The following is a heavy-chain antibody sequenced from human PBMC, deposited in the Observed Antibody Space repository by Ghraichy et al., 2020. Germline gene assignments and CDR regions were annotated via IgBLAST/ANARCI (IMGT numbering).Heavy chain of an antibody. CDR3: AREYSSSWVDY. D-gene: IGHD6-13*01. Sequence: GGSLRLSCAASGFTFSSCAMHWVRQAPGKGLEYVSAICSNGGSTYYVNSVKGRFTISRDNSKNTLYLQMGSLRVEDMAVYYCAREYSSSWVDYWGQGTLATVSS. J-gene: IGHJ4*02. CDR2: ICSNGGST. CDR1: GFTFSSCA. V-gene: IGHV3-64*01.